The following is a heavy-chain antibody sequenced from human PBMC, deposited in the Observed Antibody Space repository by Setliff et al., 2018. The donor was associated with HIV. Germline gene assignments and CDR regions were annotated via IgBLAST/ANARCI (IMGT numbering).Heavy chain of an antibody. V-gene: IGHV3-23*01. CDR1: GFTFSSYA. D-gene: IGHD6-19*01. CDR3: TKDHLSGWASDC. CDR2: ISVSGRST. Sequence: PGGSLRLSCAASGFTFSSYAMSWVRQAPGKGLEWVSVISVSGRSTYYADSVKGRFTISRDNSKNTLYLQMNSLRVEDTAMYYCTKDHLSGWASDCWGQGTLVTVSS. J-gene: IGHJ4*02.